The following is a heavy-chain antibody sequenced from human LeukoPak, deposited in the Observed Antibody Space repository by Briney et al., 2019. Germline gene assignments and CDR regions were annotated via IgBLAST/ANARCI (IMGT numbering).Heavy chain of an antibody. CDR3: AKDSLRWSYFYYGMDV. D-gene: IGHD4-23*01. CDR1: GFTVSSDY. CDR2: IYSGGRT. J-gene: IGHJ6*02. V-gene: IGHV3-53*05. Sequence: PGGSLRLSCAASGFTVSSDYMSWVRQAPGKGLEWVSVIYSGGRTYYADSVKGRFTISRDNSKNTLYLQMNSLRAEDTAVYYCAKDSLRWSYFYYGMDVWGQGTTVTVSS.